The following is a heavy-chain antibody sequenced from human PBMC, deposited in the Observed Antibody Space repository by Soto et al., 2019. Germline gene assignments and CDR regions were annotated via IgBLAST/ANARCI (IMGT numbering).Heavy chain of an antibody. V-gene: IGHV1-2*04. CDR1: GYTFTGYY. J-gene: IGHJ4*02. Sequence: QVQLVQSGAEVKKPGASVKVSCKASGYTFTGYYMHWVRQAPGQGLEWMGWINPNSGGTNYAQKFQGWVTMTRDTSISTAYMELSRLRSDDTAVYYCARDSADRRSRGLFDFWGQGTLVTVSS. D-gene: IGHD6-25*01. CDR3: ARDSADRRSRGLFDF. CDR2: INPNSGGT.